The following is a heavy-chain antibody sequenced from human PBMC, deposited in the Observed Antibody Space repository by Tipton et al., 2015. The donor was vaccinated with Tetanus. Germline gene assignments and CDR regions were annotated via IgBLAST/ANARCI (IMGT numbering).Heavy chain of an antibody. CDR3: ARRSYCTSSRCFDAFDL. Sequence: TLSLTCSVSGGSISSYFWSWIRQSPGQGLEWIGLIYYGGSTNYNPSLKSRVSISMYTSKNQISLKLSSVTAADTAVYFCARRSYCTSSRCFDAFDLWGPGTRVTVSS. CDR2: IYYGGST. J-gene: IGHJ3*01. V-gene: IGHV4-59*01. D-gene: IGHD2-8*01. CDR1: GGSISSYF.